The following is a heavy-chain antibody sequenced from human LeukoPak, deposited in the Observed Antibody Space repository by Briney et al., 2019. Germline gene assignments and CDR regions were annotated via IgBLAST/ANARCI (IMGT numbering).Heavy chain of an antibody. CDR1: RFTFDGYW. CDR2: IKEDGREK. D-gene: IGHD3-9*01. J-gene: IGHJ1*01. V-gene: IGHV3-7*01. Sequence: GGSLRLSCAASRFTFDGYWMAWVRQAPGKGPEWVANIKEDGREKYYLDPVKGRFNISRDNAKNSLYLQMSSLRAEDTAVYYCARDILTSSQSRYQHWGQGTLVTVSS. CDR3: ARDILTSSQSRYQH.